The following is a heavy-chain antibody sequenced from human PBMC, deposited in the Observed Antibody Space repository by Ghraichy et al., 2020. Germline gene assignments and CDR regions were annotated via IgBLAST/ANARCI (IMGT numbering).Heavy chain of an antibody. CDR2: IYYSGST. CDR1: GGSISSYY. CDR3: ARDRGGDPNSNWFDP. J-gene: IGHJ5*02. Sequence: ESLNISCTVSGGSISSYYWSWIRQPPGKGLEWIGYIYYSGSTNYNPSLKSRVTISVDTSKNQFSLKLSSVTAADTAVYYCARDRGGDPNSNWFDPWGQGTLVTVSS. D-gene: IGHD4-17*01. V-gene: IGHV4-59*01.